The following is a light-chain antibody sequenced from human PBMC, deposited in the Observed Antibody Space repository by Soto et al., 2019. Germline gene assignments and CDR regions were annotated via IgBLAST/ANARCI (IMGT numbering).Light chain of an antibody. Sequence: EIVLTQSPGTLSLSPGERATLSCRASQSVSSTYLAWYQQNPGQAPRLLIYGASSGATGIPDRFSGSGSGTDFTLTISRLEPEDFAVYFCQQYGSSSYTFGQGTKLEIK. J-gene: IGKJ2*01. CDR3: QQYGSSSYT. V-gene: IGKV3-20*01. CDR1: QSVSSTY. CDR2: GAS.